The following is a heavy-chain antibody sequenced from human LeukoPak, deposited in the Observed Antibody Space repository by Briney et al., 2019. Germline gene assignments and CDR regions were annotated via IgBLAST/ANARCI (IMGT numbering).Heavy chain of an antibody. CDR1: GFNFNIYT. J-gene: IGHJ4*02. V-gene: IGHV3-23*01. CDR3: ASGGRYSYGSFDY. Sequence: PGGSLRLSCAASGFNFNIYTMSWVRQPPGKGLEWVSAISTADENTYYAESVKGRLTISRDNSRNTLYLQMNSLRAEDTAIYYCASGGRYSYGSFDYWGQGCLVTVSS. CDR2: ISTADENT. D-gene: IGHD5-18*01.